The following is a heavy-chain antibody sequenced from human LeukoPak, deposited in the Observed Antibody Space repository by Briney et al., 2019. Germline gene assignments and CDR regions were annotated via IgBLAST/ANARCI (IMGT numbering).Heavy chain of an antibody. D-gene: IGHD5-18*01. J-gene: IGHJ6*02. CDR2: ISGSGGST. CDR3: ARDLRGYSYLYYGIDV. Sequence: PGGSLRLSCAASGFTFSSYAMSWVRQAPGKGLEWVSAISGSGGSTYYADSVKGRFTISRDNSKNTLYLQMNSLRAEDTAVYYCARDLRGYSYLYYGIDVWGQGTTVTVSS. CDR1: GFTFSSYA. V-gene: IGHV3-23*01.